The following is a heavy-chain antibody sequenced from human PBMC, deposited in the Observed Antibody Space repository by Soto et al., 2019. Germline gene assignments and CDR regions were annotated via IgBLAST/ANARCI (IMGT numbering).Heavy chain of an antibody. CDR1: GYTFTTYG. CDR2: IGGYNGDS. CDR3: AKVGNNGWPLEYDY. D-gene: IGHD2-8*01. Sequence: QPQLVQSGPEVRKPGASVNVSCKASGYTFTTYGISWVRQAPGEGLEWMVWIGGYNGDSHNAQKFQGRLNMTKDTSTRTAYMDLSSLRSDDTAVYYCAKVGNNGWPLEYDYGGEGTLVIVSS. J-gene: IGHJ4*02. V-gene: IGHV1-18*04.